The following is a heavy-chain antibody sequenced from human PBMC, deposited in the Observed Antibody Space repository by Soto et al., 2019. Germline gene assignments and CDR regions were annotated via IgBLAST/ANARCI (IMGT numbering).Heavy chain of an antibody. CDR3: ARETPYGAFDY. V-gene: IGHV1-3*01. CDR1: GYTFTSYS. D-gene: IGHD4-17*01. J-gene: IGHJ4*02. CDR2: INAGNGNT. Sequence: ASAKPCSKASGYTFTSYSLHWVHQAPGQRLEWMGWINAGNGNTKYSQKFLGRVTITRDTSASTAYMELSSLRSEDTAVYYCARETPYGAFDYWGQGTLVTVSS.